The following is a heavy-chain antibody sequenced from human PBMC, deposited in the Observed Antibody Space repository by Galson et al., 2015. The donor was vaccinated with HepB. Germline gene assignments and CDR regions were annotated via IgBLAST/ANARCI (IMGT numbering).Heavy chain of an antibody. V-gene: IGHV3-48*02. CDR1: GFTFSSYS. CDR2: ISSSSSTI. CDR3: ARDHPDYYDNLLFDY. J-gene: IGHJ4*02. Sequence: SLRLSCAASGFTFSSYSMNWVRQAPGKGLEWVSYISSSSSTIYYADSVKGRFTISRDNAKNSLYLQMNSLRDEDTAVYYCARDHPDYYDNLLFDYWGQGTLVTVSS. D-gene: IGHD3-22*01.